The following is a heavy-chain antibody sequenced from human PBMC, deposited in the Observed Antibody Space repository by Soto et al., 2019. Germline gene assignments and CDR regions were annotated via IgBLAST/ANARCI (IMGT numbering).Heavy chain of an antibody. CDR1: GFPFSDHA. D-gene: IGHD1-26*01. Sequence: GGSLRLSCAASGFPFSDHAMHWVRQAPGKGLEWVSAITGRGDSTYYADSVKGRFTISRDNSKSTLYLQMMSLRAEDTAVYYCAKDLYVQPPSGWFDPWGQGTVVTVSS. V-gene: IGHV3-23*01. CDR2: ITGRGDST. J-gene: IGHJ5*02. CDR3: AKDLYVQPPSGWFDP.